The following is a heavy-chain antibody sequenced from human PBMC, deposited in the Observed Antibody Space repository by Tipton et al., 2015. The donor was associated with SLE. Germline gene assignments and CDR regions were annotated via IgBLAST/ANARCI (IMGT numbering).Heavy chain of an antibody. CDR3: ARVVRFLEWFSYFDY. V-gene: IGHV4-4*09. D-gene: IGHD3-3*01. J-gene: IGHJ4*02. Sequence: TLSLTCTVSGGSISSYYWSWIRQPPGKGLEWIGYIYTSGSTNYNPSLKSRVTISVDTSKNQFSLKLSSVAAADTAVYYCARVVRFLEWFSYFDYWGQGTLVTVSS. CDR2: IYTSGST. CDR1: GGSISSYY.